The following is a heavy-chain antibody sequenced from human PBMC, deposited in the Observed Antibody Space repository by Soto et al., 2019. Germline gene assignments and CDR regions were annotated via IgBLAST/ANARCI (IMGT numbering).Heavy chain of an antibody. D-gene: IGHD6-13*01. CDR1: GGSFSGYY. Sequence: QVQLQQWGAGLLKPSETLSLTCAVYGGSFSGYYWSWIRQPPGKGLEWIGEINHSGSTNYNPSRKRRVTISVDTSKNQFSLKLSSVTAADTAVYYCARVSGYSSSWTRAKYYYYMDVWGKGTTVTVSS. V-gene: IGHV4-34*01. J-gene: IGHJ6*03. CDR3: ARVSGYSSSWTRAKYYYYMDV. CDR2: INHSGST.